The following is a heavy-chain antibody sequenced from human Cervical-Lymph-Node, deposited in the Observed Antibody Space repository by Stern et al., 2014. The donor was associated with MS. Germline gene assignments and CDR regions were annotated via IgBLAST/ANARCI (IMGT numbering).Heavy chain of an antibody. CDR2: INTITGNP. D-gene: IGHD2-15*01. Sequence: QMQLVQSGSELKKPGASVKVSCKASGYTFTSYGINWVRQAPGQGLEWMGRINTITGNPTYAQGFTGRFVFSLDTSVSTAYLQISSLKAEDTAVYYCARMYAGYSSGFDDFWGQGTLVTVSS. CDR1: GYTFTSYG. V-gene: IGHV7-4-1*02. J-gene: IGHJ4*02. CDR3: ARMYAGYSSGFDDF.